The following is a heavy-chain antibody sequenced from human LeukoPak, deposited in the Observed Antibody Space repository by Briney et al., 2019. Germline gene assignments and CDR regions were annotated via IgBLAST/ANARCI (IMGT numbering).Heavy chain of an antibody. J-gene: IGHJ2*01. D-gene: IGHD3-22*01. CDR3: ARSYYDSSGYYGYFDL. CDR2: IYTSGST. CDR1: GGSISSYY. V-gene: IGHV4-4*07. Sequence: SETLSLTCTVSGGSISSYYWSWSRQPAGKGLEWIGRIYTSGSTNYNPSLKSRVTMSVDTSKNQFSLKLSSVTAADTAVYYCARSYYDSSGYYGYFDLWGRGTLVTVSS.